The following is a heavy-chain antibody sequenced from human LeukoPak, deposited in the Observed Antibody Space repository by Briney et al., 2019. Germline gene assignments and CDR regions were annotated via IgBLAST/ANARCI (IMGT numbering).Heavy chain of an antibody. D-gene: IGHD6-19*01. V-gene: IGHV3-53*01. Sequence: GGSLRLSCAASGFTVSSNYMSWVRQAPGKGLEWVSVIYYADSVKGRFTISRDNSKNTLYLQMNSLRAEDTAVYYCARVPPALSGWEIYFDYWGQGTLVTVSS. CDR3: ARVPPALSGWEIYFDY. CDR2: IY. J-gene: IGHJ4*02. CDR1: GFTVSSNY.